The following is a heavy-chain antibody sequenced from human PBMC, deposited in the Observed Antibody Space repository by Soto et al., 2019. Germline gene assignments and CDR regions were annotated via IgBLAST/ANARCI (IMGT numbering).Heavy chain of an antibody. Sequence: QVQLQESGPGLVKPSQTLSLTCTVSGGSISSGGYYWSWIRQHPGKGLEWIGYIYYSGSTYYNPSLKSRVTISVDTSKNQFSLKLSSVTAADTAVYYCARGSDEILTGYYAPLDYWGQGTLVTVSS. CDR2: IYYSGST. D-gene: IGHD3-9*01. J-gene: IGHJ4*02. CDR3: ARGSDEILTGYYAPLDY. V-gene: IGHV4-31*03. CDR1: GGSISSGGYY.